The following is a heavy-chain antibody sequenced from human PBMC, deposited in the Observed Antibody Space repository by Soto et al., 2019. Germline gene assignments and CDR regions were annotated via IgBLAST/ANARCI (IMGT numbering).Heavy chain of an antibody. J-gene: IGHJ2*01. Sequence: GGSLRLSCAASGFTFSSYSMNWVRQAPGKGLEWVSYISSSSSTIYYADSVKGRFTISRDNAKNSLYLQMNSLRDEDTAVYYCARASEYYDILTGYSPHWYFDLWGRGTLVTVSS. V-gene: IGHV3-48*02. CDR1: GFTFSSYS. D-gene: IGHD3-9*01. CDR2: ISSSSSTI. CDR3: ARASEYYDILTGYSPHWYFDL.